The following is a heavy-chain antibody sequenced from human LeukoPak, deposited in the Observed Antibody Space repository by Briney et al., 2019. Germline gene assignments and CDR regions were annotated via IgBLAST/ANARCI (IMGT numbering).Heavy chain of an antibody. CDR3: ARGDSSSPSFDY. CDR1: GGSVSSGDYY. V-gene: IGHV4-30-4*08. CDR2: IYYSGST. Sequence: PSETLSLTCTVSGGSVSSGDYYWSWIRQPPGKGLEWIGYIYYSGSTYYNPSLKSRVTISVDTSKNQFSLKLSSVTAADTAVYYCARGDSSSPSFDYWAREPWLPSPQ. J-gene: IGHJ4*02. D-gene: IGHD6-6*01.